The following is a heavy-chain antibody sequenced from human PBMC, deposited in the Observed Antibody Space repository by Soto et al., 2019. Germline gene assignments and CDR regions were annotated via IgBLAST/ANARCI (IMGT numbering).Heavy chain of an antibody. D-gene: IGHD3-10*01. V-gene: IGHV3-48*02. CDR3: AREFDVLLWFGELYPDAFDI. CDR2: ISSSSSTI. CDR1: GFTFSSYS. Sequence: ESLRLSCAASGFTFSSYSMNWVRQAAGKGLEWVSYISSSSSTIYYADSVKGRFTISRDNAKNSLYLQMNSLRDEDTAVYYCAREFDVLLWFGELYPDAFDIWGQGTMVTVSS. J-gene: IGHJ3*02.